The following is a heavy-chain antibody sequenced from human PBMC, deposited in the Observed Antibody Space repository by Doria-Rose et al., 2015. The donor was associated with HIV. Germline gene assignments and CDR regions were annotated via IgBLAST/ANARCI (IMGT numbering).Heavy chain of an antibody. D-gene: IGHD6-13*01. V-gene: IGHV3-9*01. Sequence: EVQLAESGGGPVQPGRSLRLSCVASGFIFDDYAMHWVRQAPGKGLEWLSGISWNSAKIDYADSVKGRFTISRDNAKNSLYLQMNSLRVEDPALYYCVKDMKYSSTLYYFHYWGQGTLVTVSS. CDR2: ISWNSAKI. CDR1: GFIFDDYA. J-gene: IGHJ4*02. CDR3: VKDMKYSSTLYYFHY.